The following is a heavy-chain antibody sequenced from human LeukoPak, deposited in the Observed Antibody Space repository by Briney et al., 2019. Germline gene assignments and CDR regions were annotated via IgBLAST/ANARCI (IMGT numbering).Heavy chain of an antibody. V-gene: IGHV3-9*01. CDR1: GFTFYNYA. CDR3: AKVRGTYSSGYFFDY. CDR2: ISWNSGYI. D-gene: IGHD6-19*01. J-gene: IGHJ4*02. Sequence: PGRSLRLSCAASGFTFYNYAMHWVRQAPGKGLEWLSIISWNSGYIVYADSVKGRFTISRDNAKKSLDLQMNSLRAEDTAFYYCAKVRGTYSSGYFFDYWGQGTLVTVSS.